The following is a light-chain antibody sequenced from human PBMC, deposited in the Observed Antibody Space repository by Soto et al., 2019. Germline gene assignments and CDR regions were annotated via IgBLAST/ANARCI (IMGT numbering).Light chain of an antibody. Sequence: PTTLFASVGDRVTSTGLASQSVDRCLAWYQHKPGKAPNLLIYDASSLARGVPARFSGSGYGAEFTLTISSLQSEDFALYYCLQYRNSARTFGQGTKVDI. CDR3: LQYRNSART. V-gene: IGKV1-5*01. J-gene: IGKJ1*01. CDR1: QSVDRC. CDR2: DAS.